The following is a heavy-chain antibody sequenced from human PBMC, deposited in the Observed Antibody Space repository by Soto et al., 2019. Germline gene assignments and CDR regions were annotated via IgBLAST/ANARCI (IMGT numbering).Heavy chain of an antibody. V-gene: IGHV4-30-2*02. CDR3: ARLTTYESSGYYRRWYFAY. D-gene: IGHD3-22*01. J-gene: IGHJ4*02. Sequence: TLSLTCAVSGGSISSGGYSWSWIRQPPGKGLEWIGYIYHSGSTYYNPSLKSRVTISVDRSKNQFSLKLSSVTAADTAVYYGARLTTYESSGYYRRWYFAYSGQGTLVTVSS. CDR2: IYHSGST. CDR1: GGSISSGGYS.